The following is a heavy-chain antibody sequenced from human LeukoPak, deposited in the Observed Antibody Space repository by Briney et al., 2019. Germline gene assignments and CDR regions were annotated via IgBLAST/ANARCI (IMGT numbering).Heavy chain of an antibody. J-gene: IGHJ3*02. CDR3: ARESTGPATSAFDI. V-gene: IGHV4-38-2*02. D-gene: IGHD2-8*02. CDR2: INHSGST. CDR1: GYSISSSYY. Sequence: SETLSLTCTVSGYSISSSYYWSWIRQPPGKGLEWIGEINHSGSTNYNPSLKSRVTISVDTSKNQFSLKLSSVTAADTAVYYCARESTGPATSAFDIWGQGTMVTVSS.